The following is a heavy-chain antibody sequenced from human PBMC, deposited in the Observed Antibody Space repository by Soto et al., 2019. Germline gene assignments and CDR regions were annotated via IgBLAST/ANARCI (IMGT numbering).Heavy chain of an antibody. CDR1: GFTFSSYA. Sequence: VQLLESGGGLVQPGGSLRLSCAASGFTFSSYAISWVRQAPGQGLEWMGGIIPIFGTANYAQKFQGRVTITADESTSTAYMELSSLRSEDTAVYYCARERGGWFDPWGQGTLVTVSS. V-gene: IGHV1-69*01. J-gene: IGHJ5*02. CDR3: ARERGGWFDP. CDR2: IIPIFGTA.